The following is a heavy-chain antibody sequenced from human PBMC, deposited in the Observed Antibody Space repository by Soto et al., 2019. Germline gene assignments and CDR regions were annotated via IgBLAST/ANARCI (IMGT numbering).Heavy chain of an antibody. CDR2: INHSGST. CDR3: ARGTDDYGDYVFDY. Sequence: QVQLQQWGAGLLKPSETLSLTCAVYGGSFSGYYWSWIRQPPGKGLEWIGEINHSGSTNYNPSLKSRVNISVDTSKNQFSLKLSSVTAADTAVYYCARGTDDYGDYVFDYWGQGTLVTVSS. V-gene: IGHV4-34*01. CDR1: GGSFSGYY. J-gene: IGHJ4*02. D-gene: IGHD4-17*01.